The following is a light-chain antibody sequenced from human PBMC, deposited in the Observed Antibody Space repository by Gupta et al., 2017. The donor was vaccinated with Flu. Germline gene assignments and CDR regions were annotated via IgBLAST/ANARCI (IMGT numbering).Light chain of an antibody. CDR1: QDISNY. V-gene: IGKV1-33*01. Sequence: DIQLTQSPSSLSASVGDRITITRQASQDISNYLNWYQQKPGKAPKLLIYDASNLETGVGSRYSGSGSATDFTFTISSLQPEDVATNYCQQYDNRPPLTFGGGTKVEIK. J-gene: IGKJ4*01. CDR2: DAS. CDR3: QQYDNRPPLT.